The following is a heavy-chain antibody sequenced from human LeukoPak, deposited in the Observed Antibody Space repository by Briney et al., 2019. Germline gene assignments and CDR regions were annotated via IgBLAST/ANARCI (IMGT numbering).Heavy chain of an antibody. V-gene: IGHV3-33*01. CDR1: GFTFSSYG. CDR3: ARDDSYYDSSGYYFY. CDR2: IWYDGSNK. D-gene: IGHD3-22*01. J-gene: IGHJ4*02. Sequence: PGGSLRLSCAASGFTFSSYGMHWVRQAPGKGLEWVAAIWYDGSNKYYADSVKGRFTISRDNSKNTLYLQMNSLRAEDTAVYYCARDDSYYDSSGYYFYWGQGTLVTVSS.